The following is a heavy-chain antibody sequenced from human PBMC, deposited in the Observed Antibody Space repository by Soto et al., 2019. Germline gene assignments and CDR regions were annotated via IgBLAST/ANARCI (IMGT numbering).Heavy chain of an antibody. V-gene: IGHV3-74*01. CDR3: ATHLPHY. CDR2: INSDGSST. J-gene: IGHJ4*02. Sequence: EVQLVESGGGLVQPGGSLRLSCAASGFTFSSYWMHWVRQAPGKGLVWVSRINSDGSSTYYADSVKGRFTTSRDNANNTLYLQLTSLIAEPTALYYCATHLPHYWGPGTLVTVSS. CDR1: GFTFSSYW.